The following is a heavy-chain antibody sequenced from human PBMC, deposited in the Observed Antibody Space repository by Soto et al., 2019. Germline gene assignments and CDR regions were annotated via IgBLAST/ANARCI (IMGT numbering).Heavy chain of an antibody. CDR3: AGDPDSHYNDSHASSYP. J-gene: IGHJ5*02. V-gene: IGHV1-69*08. Sequence: QVQLVQSGAEVKKPGSSVKVSCKASGGTFSTYTITWVRQAPGQGLEWMGRIIPIIGIINYAQKFQGRVTSSADKFTSTAYMELTGLRSDATAVYYCAGDPDSHYNDSHASSYPWGQGTLVTVSS. D-gene: IGHD4-4*01. CDR1: GGTFSTYT. CDR2: IIPIIGII.